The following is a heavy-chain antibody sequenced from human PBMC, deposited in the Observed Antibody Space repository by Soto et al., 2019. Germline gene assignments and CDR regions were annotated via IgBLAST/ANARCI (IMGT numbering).Heavy chain of an antibody. Sequence: QVQLVQSGAEVKKPGASVKVSCKASGYTFTTYYMHWIRQAPGQGLEWMGIIDPRAGSTSHAQKFQGRVTITRDTSTSTVYTDLRSLRSEDTAVYYCARAGYYDSSGYDGFDIWGQGTRVTVSS. V-gene: IGHV1-46*01. D-gene: IGHD3-22*01. CDR3: ARAGYYDSSGYDGFDI. CDR1: GYTFTTYY. J-gene: IGHJ3*02. CDR2: IDPRAGST.